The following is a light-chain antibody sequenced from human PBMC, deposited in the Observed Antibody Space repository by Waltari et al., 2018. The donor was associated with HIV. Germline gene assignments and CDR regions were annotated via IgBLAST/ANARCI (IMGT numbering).Light chain of an antibody. J-gene: IGLJ1*01. V-gene: IGLV3-21*02. CDR2: DDS. CDR1: NIGSTT. CDR3: QVWESSSSHSYV. Sequence: SYVLTQPPSVSVAPGQTARISCGGNNIGSTTVHWYRQRPGQAPVLVFYDDSVRPSGIPERFSGSNSGNTATLTIGLVEAVDEADYYCQVWESSSSHSYVFGTGTTVTVL.